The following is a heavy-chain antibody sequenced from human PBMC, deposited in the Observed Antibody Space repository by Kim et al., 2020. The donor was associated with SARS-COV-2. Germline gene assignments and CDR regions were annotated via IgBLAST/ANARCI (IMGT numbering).Heavy chain of an antibody. V-gene: IGHV3-9*01. CDR3: AKDMGYSTPYYYYGMDV. J-gene: IGHJ6*02. D-gene: IGHD6-13*01. CDR2: ISWNSGSI. Sequence: GGSLRLSCAASGFTFDDYAMHWVRQAPVKGLEWVSGISWNSGSIGYADSVKGRFTISRDNAKNSLYLQMNSLRAEDTALYYCAKDMGYSTPYYYYGMDVWGQGTTVTVSS. CDR1: GFTFDDYA.